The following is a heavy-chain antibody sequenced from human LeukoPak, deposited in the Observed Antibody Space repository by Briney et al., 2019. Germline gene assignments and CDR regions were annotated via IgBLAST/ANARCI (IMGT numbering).Heavy chain of an antibody. D-gene: IGHD3-22*01. V-gene: IGHV1-69*13. Sequence: SVKVSCKASGGTFSNYAINWVRQAPGQGLEWMGGIIPIFDTANYAQKFQGRVTITADESTSTAYMELSSLRSEDTAVYYCARAGDSSGYQYPFDYWGQGTLVTVSS. CDR2: IIPIFDTA. CDR1: GGTFSNYA. CDR3: ARAGDSSGYQYPFDY. J-gene: IGHJ4*02.